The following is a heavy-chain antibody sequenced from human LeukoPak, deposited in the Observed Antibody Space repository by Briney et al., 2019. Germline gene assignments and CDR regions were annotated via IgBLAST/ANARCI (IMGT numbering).Heavy chain of an antibody. CDR2: INPIFHTP. CDR1: GGTFSSHA. J-gene: IGHJ4*02. CDR3: ARGRTTGELDY. Sequence: SVKVSCKASGGTFSSHAISWVRQAPGQGLEWMGGINPIFHTPTYAKKFQGRLTITKDESMSTASMDLSSLISDDTAVYYCARGRTTGELDYWGQGTLVTFST. V-gene: IGHV1-69*05. D-gene: IGHD4-11*01.